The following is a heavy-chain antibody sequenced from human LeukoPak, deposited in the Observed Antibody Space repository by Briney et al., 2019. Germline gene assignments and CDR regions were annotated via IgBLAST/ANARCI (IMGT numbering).Heavy chain of an antibody. CDR1: GFTFSSYS. V-gene: IGHV3-21*01. CDR3: ARDLGRVERWLQPRAYFDY. CDR2: ISSSSSYI. Sequence: AGGSLRLSCAASGFTFSSYSMNWVRQAPGKGLEWVSSISSSSSYIYYADSVKGRFTISRDNAKNSLYLQMNSLRAEDTAVYYCARDLGRVERWLQPRAYFDYWGQGTLVTVSS. J-gene: IGHJ4*02. D-gene: IGHD5-24*01.